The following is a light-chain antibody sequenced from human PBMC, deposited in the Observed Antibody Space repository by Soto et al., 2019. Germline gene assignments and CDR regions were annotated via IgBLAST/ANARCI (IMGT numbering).Light chain of an antibody. CDR1: QCISSS. CDR2: AAY. V-gene: IGKV1D-12*01. CDR3: QPDDTFPIT. Sequence: DIQMTQSPSSVSASVGGRGTISCQASQCISSSLAWYQQKPGQAPKLLIYAAYSLQSGVTSRFSGSGSGTDFTLTISSLQPEDSAIYYCQPDDTFPITVGPVTRLEIK. J-gene: IGKJ5*01.